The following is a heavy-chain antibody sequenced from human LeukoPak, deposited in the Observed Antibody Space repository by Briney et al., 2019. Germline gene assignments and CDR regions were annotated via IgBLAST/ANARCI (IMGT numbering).Heavy chain of an antibody. Sequence: PSETLSLTCTVSDEVITSNNWWSWVRQSPGKGLEWIGEIFHSGTTRYKASLESRVTMLLDKSKNQFSLRLNSVTAADTAVYYCARLRLSGGSFSVGWFDPWGQGIQVTVSS. V-gene: IGHV4-4*02. CDR3: ARLRLSGGSFSVGWFDP. CDR2: IFHSGTT. D-gene: IGHD1-26*01. J-gene: IGHJ5*02. CDR1: DEVITSNNW.